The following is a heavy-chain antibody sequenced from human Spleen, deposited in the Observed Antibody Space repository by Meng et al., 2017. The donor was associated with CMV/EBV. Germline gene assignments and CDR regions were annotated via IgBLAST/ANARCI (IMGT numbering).Heavy chain of an antibody. V-gene: IGHV1-18*04. CDR3: ARVVARTVGQPWDN. D-gene: IGHD4-23*01. CDR2: VSAYNPDT. CDR1: GYTFSNYG. Sequence: ASVKVSCKASGYTFSNYGIIWVRQAPGQGLEWMGWVSAYNPDTKYAQRFQGRVTMTTDTSTSTAYMELRSLRSDDTALYYCARVVARTVGQPWDNWGRGTLVTVSS. J-gene: IGHJ4*02.